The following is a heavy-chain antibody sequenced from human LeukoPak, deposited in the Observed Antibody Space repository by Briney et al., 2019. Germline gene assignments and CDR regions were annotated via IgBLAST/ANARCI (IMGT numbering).Heavy chain of an antibody. CDR3: AKDKLRITMIVVVIAPDY. D-gene: IGHD3-22*01. CDR2: ISGSGGST. CDR1: GFTFSSYA. V-gene: IGHV3-23*01. Sequence: GGSLRLSCAASGFTFSSYAMSWVRQAPGKGLEWVSAISGSGGSTYYADSVKGRFTISRDNSKNTLYLQMNSLRAEDTAVYYCAKDKLRITMIVVVIAPDYGGQGTLVTVSS. J-gene: IGHJ4*02.